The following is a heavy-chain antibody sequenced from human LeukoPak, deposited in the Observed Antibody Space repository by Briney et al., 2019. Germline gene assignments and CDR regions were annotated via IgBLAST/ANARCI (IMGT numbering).Heavy chain of an antibody. V-gene: IGHV4-34*01. D-gene: IGHD2-2*01. Sequence: TSETLSLTCAVYGGSFSGYYWSWIRQPPGKGLEWIGEINHSGSTNYNPSLKSRVTISVDTSKNQFSLKLSSVTAADTAVYYCAVVPAAMEPNWFDPWGQGTLVTVSS. CDR1: GGSFSGYY. CDR2: INHSGST. CDR3: AVVPAAMEPNWFDP. J-gene: IGHJ5*02.